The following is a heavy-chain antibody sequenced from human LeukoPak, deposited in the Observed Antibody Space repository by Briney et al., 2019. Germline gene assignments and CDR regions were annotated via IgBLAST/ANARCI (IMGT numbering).Heavy chain of an antibody. V-gene: IGHV4-59*01. Sequence: SETLSLTCTVSGGSISSYYWSWIRQPPGKGLEWIGYIYYSGSTNYNPSLKSRVTISVDTSKNQFSLKLSSVTAADTAVYYCARAVYSSSWYTDYYYYYGMDVWGQGTTVTVSS. J-gene: IGHJ6*02. CDR1: GGSISSYY. CDR2: IYYSGST. D-gene: IGHD6-13*01. CDR3: ARAVYSSSWYTDYYYYYGMDV.